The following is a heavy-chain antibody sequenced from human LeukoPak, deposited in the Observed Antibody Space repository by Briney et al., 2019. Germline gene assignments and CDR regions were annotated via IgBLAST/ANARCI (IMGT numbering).Heavy chain of an antibody. Sequence: ASVNVSCKASGGTFSSYAISGVRQAPGQGLEWMGGIIPIFGTANYAQKFQGRVTITADKSTSTAYMELSSLRSEDTAVYYCAREAPSCSGGSCYGDYFDYWGQGTLVTVSS. CDR2: IIPIFGTA. V-gene: IGHV1-69*06. CDR3: AREAPSCSGGSCYGDYFDY. CDR1: GGTFSSYA. J-gene: IGHJ4*02. D-gene: IGHD2-15*01.